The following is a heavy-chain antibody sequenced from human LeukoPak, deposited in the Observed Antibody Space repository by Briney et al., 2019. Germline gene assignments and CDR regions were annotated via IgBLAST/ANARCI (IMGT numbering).Heavy chain of an antibody. CDR3: ARGQAITIFGVVPDFDY. CDR1: GFSFSTYS. CDR2: ISSTSTYI. D-gene: IGHD3-3*01. J-gene: IGHJ4*02. V-gene: IGHV3-21*01. Sequence: GGSLRLSCAASGFSFSTYSMTWVRQAPGEGLEWVSSISSTSTYIYYADAMKGRFTVSRDNAKNSLYLQMNSLRAEDTAVYHCARGQAITIFGVVPDFDYWGQGTLVTVSS.